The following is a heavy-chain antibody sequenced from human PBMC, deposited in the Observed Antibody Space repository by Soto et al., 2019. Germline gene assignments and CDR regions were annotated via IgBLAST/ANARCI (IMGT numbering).Heavy chain of an antibody. D-gene: IGHD4-4*01. J-gene: IGHJ4*02. CDR3: AKDLEAYSSQGPFDY. CDR2: ISSSSTI. CDR1: GFTFSDYY. Sequence: PGGSLRLSCAASGFTFSDYYMSWIRQAPGKGLEWVSSISSSSTIYYADSVKGRFTISRDNVQNSLYLQMHSLRAEDTAVYYCAKDLEAYSSQGPFDYWGQGTLVTVSS. V-gene: IGHV3-11*04.